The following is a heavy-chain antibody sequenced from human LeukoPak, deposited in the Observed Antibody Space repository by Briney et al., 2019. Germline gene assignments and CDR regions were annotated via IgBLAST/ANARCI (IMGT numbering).Heavy chain of an antibody. D-gene: IGHD2-2*01. J-gene: IGHJ5*02. CDR2: ISSSSSYI. CDR1: GLTFRNYA. V-gene: IGHV3-21*01. CDR3: ARGPPWGYCSSTSCYGGFDP. Sequence: PGGSLRLSCAASGLTFRNYAMNWVRQAPGKGLEWVSSISSSSSYIYYADSVKGRFTISRDNAKNSLYLQMNSLRAEDTAVYYCARGPPWGYCSSTSCYGGFDPWGQGTLVTVSS.